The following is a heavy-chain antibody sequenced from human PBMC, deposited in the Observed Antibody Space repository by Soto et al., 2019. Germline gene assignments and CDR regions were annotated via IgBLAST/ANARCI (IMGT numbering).Heavy chain of an antibody. CDR3: ARTYKSAGSGFYHFDY. D-gene: IGHD3-22*01. Sequence: GGSLRLSCAASGFTVSSNYMSWVRQAPGKGLEWVSVIYSGGSTYYADSVKGRFTISRDNSKNTLYLQMNSLRAEDTAVYYCARTYKSAGSGFYHFDYWGQGTLVTVSS. CDR2: IYSGGST. CDR1: GFTVSSNY. V-gene: IGHV3-66*01. J-gene: IGHJ4*02.